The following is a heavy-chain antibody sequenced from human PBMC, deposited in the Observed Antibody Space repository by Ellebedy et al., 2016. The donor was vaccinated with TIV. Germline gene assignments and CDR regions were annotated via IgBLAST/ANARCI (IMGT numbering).Heavy chain of an antibody. Sequence: PGGSLRLSCAASGFTFSSYSMNWVRQAPGKGLEWVSSISDSSVYIYYADSVKGRFTISRDNTKNSLFLQMNSLRAEDTAVYYCARGDLEWYNVGSDYWGQGTLVTVSS. D-gene: IGHD3-3*01. CDR1: GFTFSSYS. V-gene: IGHV3-21*01. J-gene: IGHJ4*02. CDR2: ISDSSVYI. CDR3: ARGDLEWYNVGSDY.